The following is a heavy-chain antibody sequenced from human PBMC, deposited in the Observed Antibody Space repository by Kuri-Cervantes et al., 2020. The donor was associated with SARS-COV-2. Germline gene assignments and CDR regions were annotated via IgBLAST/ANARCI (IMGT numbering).Heavy chain of an antibody. V-gene: IGHV3-43*01. Sequence: GGSLRLSCAGSGFNFHDYTMHWVRQAPGKALEWVALIASDGGGTFHGDSVKGRFTISRDNSKDSLYLQMTSLRIEDTAIYYCVKGVHFYYYDMDVWGQGTTVTVSS. CDR1: GFNFHDYT. CDR2: IASDGGGT. CDR3: VKGVHFYYYDMDV. J-gene: IGHJ6*02.